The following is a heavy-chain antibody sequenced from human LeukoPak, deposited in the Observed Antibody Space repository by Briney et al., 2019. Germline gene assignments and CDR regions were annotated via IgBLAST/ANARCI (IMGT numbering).Heavy chain of an antibody. CDR1: GGSISSSNW. CDR3: ARVPRLSLYYYDSSGTWAFDI. J-gene: IGHJ3*02. CDR2: IYHSGST. D-gene: IGHD3-22*01. Sequence: PSETLSLTCAVSGGSISSSNWWSWVRQPPGKGLEWIGEIYHSGSTNYNPSLKSRVTISVDKSKNQFSLKLSSVTAADTAVYYCARVPRLSLYYYDSSGTWAFDIWGQGTMVTVSS. V-gene: IGHV4-4*02.